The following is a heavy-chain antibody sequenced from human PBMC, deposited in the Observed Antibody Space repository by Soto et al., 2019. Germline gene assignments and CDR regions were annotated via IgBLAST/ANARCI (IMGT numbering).Heavy chain of an antibody. CDR3: TTLTSTTLFDL. J-gene: IGHJ4*02. V-gene: IGHV3-73*01. CDR2: IRSKANNYAT. Sequence: GESLKISCAASGFTFSGSAMHWVRQASGKGLEWVGRIRSKANNYATAYAASVKGRFTISRDDSKNTTYLQMDSLKAEDTAVYYCTTLTSTTLFDLWGQGTLVTVSS. CDR1: GFTFSGSA. D-gene: IGHD3-3*01.